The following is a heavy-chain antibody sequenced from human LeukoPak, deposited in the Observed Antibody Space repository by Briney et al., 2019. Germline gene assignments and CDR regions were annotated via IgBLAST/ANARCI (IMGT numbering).Heavy chain of an antibody. Sequence: GESLPISCNVSRYNFTSYWIGWARQVRGKGLEWMGILYPGDSDTRYSPSFQVQVTISVDKSIISAYLQWSSLKASDTAMYYCARRKHYYGGQFDYWGQGTPVTVSS. D-gene: IGHD3-10*01. J-gene: IGHJ4*02. CDR1: RYNFTSYW. V-gene: IGHV5-51*01. CDR2: LYPGDSDT. CDR3: ARRKHYYGGQFDY.